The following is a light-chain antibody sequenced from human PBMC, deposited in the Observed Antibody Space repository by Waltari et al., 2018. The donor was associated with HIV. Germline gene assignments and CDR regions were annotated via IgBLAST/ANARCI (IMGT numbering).Light chain of an antibody. V-gene: IGLV1-51*02. CDR2: EDD. CDR3: ASWDRSLNGGV. Sequence: QSLLTQPPSVSAAPAPTVTISSSGGPANIWSHYVSWYQHLPGTAPRLIIYEDDKVSSDIPNRFSGAKAGTSATLTITGLQTGDEGDYYCASWDRSLNGGVFGGGTKLTVL. CDR1: PANIWSHY. J-gene: IGLJ3*02.